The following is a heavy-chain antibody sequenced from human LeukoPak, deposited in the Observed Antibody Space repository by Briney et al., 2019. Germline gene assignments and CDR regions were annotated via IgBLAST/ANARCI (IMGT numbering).Heavy chain of an antibody. CDR2: ISANGGGT. D-gene: IGHD6-13*01. CDR3: SKGSSLFDY. V-gene: IGHV3-23*01. CDR1: RFTFSNYA. Sequence: GGSLRLSCAASRFTFSNYAMSWVRPAPGKGGYWVSAISANGGGTYYADSVNGRFTISRDNPNNTLYLQMNSLRAEDTAVYYCSKGSSLFDYWGQGTLVTVPS. J-gene: IGHJ4*02.